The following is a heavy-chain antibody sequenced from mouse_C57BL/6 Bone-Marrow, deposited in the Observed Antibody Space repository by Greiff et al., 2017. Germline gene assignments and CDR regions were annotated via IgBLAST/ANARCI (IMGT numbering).Heavy chain of an antibody. V-gene: IGHV1-50*01. CDR3: AREDYDGSSSAWFAY. D-gene: IGHD1-1*01. Sequence: VQLQQPGAELVKPGASVKLSCKASGYTFTSYWMQWVKQRPGQGLEWIGEIDPSDSYTNYNQKFKGKATLTVDTSSSTAYMQLSRLTSEDSAVYYCAREDYDGSSSAWFAYWGQGTLVTVSA. CDR2: IDPSDSYT. CDR1: GYTFTSYW. J-gene: IGHJ3*01.